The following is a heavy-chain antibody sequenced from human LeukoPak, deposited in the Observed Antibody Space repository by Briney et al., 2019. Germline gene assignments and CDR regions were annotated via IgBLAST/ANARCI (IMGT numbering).Heavy chain of an antibody. CDR1: GFTFSSYW. CDR2: INSDGTDI. J-gene: IGHJ1*01. Sequence: GGSLRLSCAASGFTFSSYWMHWVRQAPGKGLEWVARINSDGTDISYGESVKGRFTISRDNAKNTLYLQMNSLRVEDTAVYYCARVGYYDSSNYLAYFQHWGQGTLVTVSS. V-gene: IGHV3-74*01. CDR3: ARVGYYDSSNYLAYFQH. D-gene: IGHD3-22*01.